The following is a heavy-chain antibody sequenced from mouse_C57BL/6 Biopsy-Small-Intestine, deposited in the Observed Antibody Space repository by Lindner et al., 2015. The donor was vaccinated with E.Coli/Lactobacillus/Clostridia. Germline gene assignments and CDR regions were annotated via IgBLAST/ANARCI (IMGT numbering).Heavy chain of an antibody. CDR2: NPYSGNS. V-gene: IGHV1-39*01. Sequence: NPYSGNSNYNQKFKGKATLTVDKSSSTAYMQLNSLTSEDSSVYYCAREGYYGDYFDYWGQGTTLTVSS. CDR3: AREGYYGDYFDY. D-gene: IGHD2-13*01. J-gene: IGHJ2*01.